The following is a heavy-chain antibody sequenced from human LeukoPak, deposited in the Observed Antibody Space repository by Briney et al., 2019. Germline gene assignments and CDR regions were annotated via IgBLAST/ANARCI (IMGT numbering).Heavy chain of an antibody. CDR3: ASTYDFWSGYYLDY. V-gene: IGHV3-66*02. J-gene: IGHJ4*02. Sequence: GGSLRLSXAASGFTVSSNYMSWVRQAPGEGVEWVSAIYSGGSTYYADSVKGRFTISRDNSKNTLYLQMNSLRAEDTAVYYCASTYDFWSGYYLDYWGQGTLVTVSS. CDR2: IYSGGST. CDR1: GFTVSSNY. D-gene: IGHD3-3*01.